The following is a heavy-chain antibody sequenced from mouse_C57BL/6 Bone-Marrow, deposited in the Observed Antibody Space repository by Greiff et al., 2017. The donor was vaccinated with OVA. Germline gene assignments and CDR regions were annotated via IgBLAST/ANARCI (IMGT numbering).Heavy chain of an antibody. CDR3: ARGGYYAMDY. CDR2: INPSTGGT. CDR1: GYSFTGYY. V-gene: IGHV1-42*01. J-gene: IGHJ4*01. Sequence: EVQLQQSGPELVKPGASVKISCKASGYSFTGYYMNWVKQSPEKSLEWIGDINPSTGGTTYNQKFKAKATLTVDKSSSTAYMQLKSLTSEDSAVYYCARGGYYAMDYWGQGTSVTVSS.